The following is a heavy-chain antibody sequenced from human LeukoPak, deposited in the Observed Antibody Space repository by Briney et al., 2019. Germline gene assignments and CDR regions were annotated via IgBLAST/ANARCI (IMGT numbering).Heavy chain of an antibody. D-gene: IGHD2-15*01. J-gene: IGHJ6*02. V-gene: IGHV1-18*01. Sequence: ASVTVSFKASGYTFTSYGISWVRQAPGQGLEWMGWISAYNGNTNYAQKLQGRVTMTTDTSTSTAYMELRSLRSDDTAVYYCARDERISNYYYGMDVWGQGTTVTVSS. CDR2: ISAYNGNT. CDR3: ARDERISNYYYGMDV. CDR1: GYTFTSYG.